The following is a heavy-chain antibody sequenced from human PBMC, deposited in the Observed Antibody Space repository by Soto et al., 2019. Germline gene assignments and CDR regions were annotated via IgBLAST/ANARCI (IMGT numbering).Heavy chain of an antibody. CDR1: GGTFISYA. CDR3: ARVRITSYYFDY. Sequence: SVKVSCKASGGTFISYAISWVRQAPGQGLEWMGGIIPIFGTANYAQKYQGRVTITADESTSKANKEKSNLKTEDTAVYYCARVRITSYYFDYWGQGTLVTVSS. D-gene: IGHD3-10*01. CDR2: IIPIFGTA. V-gene: IGHV1-69*13. J-gene: IGHJ4*02.